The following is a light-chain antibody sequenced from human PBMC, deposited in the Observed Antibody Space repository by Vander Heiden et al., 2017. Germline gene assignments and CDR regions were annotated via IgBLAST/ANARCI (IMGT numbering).Light chain of an antibody. CDR1: QSISSY. CDR3: QQSYSNPRGEHT. Sequence: VPMTQSPSSLSASVGGRITIPCRASQSISSYLNWYHQKPGKAPKLPIHAASRVQSGVPAMFSGSGSGTDVTLITSSLKREDSATYYCQQSYSNPRGEHTFGQGTKLEIK. J-gene: IGKJ2*01. V-gene: IGKV1-39*01. CDR2: AAS.